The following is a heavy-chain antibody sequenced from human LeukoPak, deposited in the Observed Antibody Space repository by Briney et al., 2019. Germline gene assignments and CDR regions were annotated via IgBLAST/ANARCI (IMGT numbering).Heavy chain of an antibody. V-gene: IGHV4-34*01. Sequence: PSETLSLTCAVYGGSFSGYYWSWIRQPPGKGLEWIGEINHSGSTNYNPFLKSRVTISVDTSKNQFSLKLSSVTAADTAVYYCARVIDDFWSGYRSSYYYYYYMDVWGKGTTVTVSS. CDR2: INHSGST. CDR3: ARVIDDFWSGYRSSYYYYYYMDV. D-gene: IGHD3-3*01. J-gene: IGHJ6*03. CDR1: GGSFSGYY.